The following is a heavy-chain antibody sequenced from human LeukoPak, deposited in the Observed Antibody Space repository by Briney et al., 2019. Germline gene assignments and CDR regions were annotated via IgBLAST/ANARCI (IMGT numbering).Heavy chain of an antibody. CDR2: ISYDGSNK. CDR3: AKAPGGLAIDAFDI. Sequence: GGSLRLSCAASGFTFSSYGMHWVRQAPGKGLEWVAVISYDGSNKYYADSVKGRFTISRDNSKNTLYLQINSLRAEDTAVYYCAKAPGGLAIDAFDIWGQGTMVTVSS. D-gene: IGHD3-16*01. CDR1: GFTFSSYG. J-gene: IGHJ3*02. V-gene: IGHV3-30*18.